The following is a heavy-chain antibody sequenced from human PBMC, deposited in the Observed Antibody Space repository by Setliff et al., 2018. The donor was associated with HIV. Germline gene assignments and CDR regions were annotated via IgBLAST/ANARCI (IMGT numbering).Heavy chain of an antibody. CDR3: ARGHGILLWFGEPYFDY. Sequence: RASVKVSCKASGYTFTGYYMHWVRQAPGQGLEWMGWINPNSGGTTYAQRFQGRVTMTRDTSISTAYMEVSRLRSEDTAVYYCARGHGILLWFGEPYFDYWGQGTLVTVSS. D-gene: IGHD3-10*01. CDR1: GYTFTGYY. V-gene: IGHV1-2*02. J-gene: IGHJ4*02. CDR2: INPNSGGT.